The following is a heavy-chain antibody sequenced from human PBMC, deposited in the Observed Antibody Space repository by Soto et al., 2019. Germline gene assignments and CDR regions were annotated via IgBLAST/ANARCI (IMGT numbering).Heavy chain of an antibody. Sequence: QVQLQQWGAGLLKPSETLSLTCAVYGGSFSGYYWSWVRQPPGKGLEWIGDINHAGGTNYNPSLKSRVAISVDTSKNQFSLKLISVTDADTAVYYCARDEGGSSWADFGYWGQGTLVTVSS. CDR3: ARDEGGSSWADFGY. V-gene: IGHV4-34*01. D-gene: IGHD6-13*01. CDR1: GGSFSGYY. J-gene: IGHJ4*02. CDR2: INHAGGT.